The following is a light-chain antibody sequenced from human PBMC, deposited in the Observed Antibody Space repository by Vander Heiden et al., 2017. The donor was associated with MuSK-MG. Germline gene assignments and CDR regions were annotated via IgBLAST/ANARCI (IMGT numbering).Light chain of an antibody. CDR3: SSYTSSSTLWV. J-gene: IGLJ3*02. Sequence: SALTQPASVSGSPGQYITISCTGTSSDVGGYNYVSWYQQHPGKAPKLMIYDVSNRPSGVSNRFSGSKSGNTASLTISGLQAEDEADYYCSSYTSSSTLWVFGGGTKLTVL. CDR1: SSDVGGYNY. CDR2: DVS. V-gene: IGLV2-14*01.